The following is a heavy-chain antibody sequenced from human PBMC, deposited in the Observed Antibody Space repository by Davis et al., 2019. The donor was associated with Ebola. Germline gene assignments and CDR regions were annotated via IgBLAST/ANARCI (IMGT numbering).Heavy chain of an antibody. CDR3: ATHLIFRGSLCHFDN. Sequence: SVKVSCKASGFTFTSSAVQWVRQARGQRLEWIGWIVVGSGNTNYAQKFQERVTITRDMSTSTAYMELSSLRSEDTAVYYCATHLIFRGSLCHFDNWGQGTLVTVSS. V-gene: IGHV1-58*01. CDR2: IVVGSGNT. CDR1: GFTFTSSA. J-gene: IGHJ4*02.